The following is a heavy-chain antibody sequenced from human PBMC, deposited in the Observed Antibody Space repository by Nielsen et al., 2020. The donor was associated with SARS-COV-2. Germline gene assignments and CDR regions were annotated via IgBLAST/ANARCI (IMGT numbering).Heavy chain of an antibody. Sequence: ASVKVSCKASGYTFTSYDINWVRQATGQGLEWMGWISGYNGDTNYAQKFQGRVTMTTDTSTSTAYMELRSLRSDDTAVYYCARPITNNYYYYYMDVWGKGTTVTVSS. CDR2: ISGYNGDT. J-gene: IGHJ6*03. CDR3: ARPITNNYYYYYMDV. CDR1: GYTFTSYD. V-gene: IGHV1-18*01. D-gene: IGHD1-1*01.